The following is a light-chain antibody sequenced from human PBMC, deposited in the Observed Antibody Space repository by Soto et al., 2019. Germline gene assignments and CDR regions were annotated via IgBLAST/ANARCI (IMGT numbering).Light chain of an antibody. J-gene: IGKJ5*01. CDR1: HRITSY. Sequence: EIVLTQSTATLSLSPVERATLCSRASHRITSYLAWYQQKPGQPPRLVIYDASNRATGIPARFSGSGSGTDCTLTISSLEPEDFAVYYCQQRSNWPPTLGQGTRLEIK. V-gene: IGKV3-11*01. CDR2: DAS. CDR3: QQRSNWPPT.